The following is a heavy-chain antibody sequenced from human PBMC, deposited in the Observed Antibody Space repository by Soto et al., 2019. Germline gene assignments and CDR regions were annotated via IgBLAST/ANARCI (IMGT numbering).Heavy chain of an antibody. CDR1: GGSMSRHY. Sequence: SETLSLTYSVSGGSMSRHYWTWIRQSPGKGLEWIGHVYYSGSTNYNPSLKSRVTISVDTSKNQFSLKLNSMTAADTAVYYCARHNYGSGSTYFDYWGQGTLVTVSS. J-gene: IGHJ4*02. V-gene: IGHV4-59*08. CDR3: ARHNYGSGSTYFDY. CDR2: VYYSGST. D-gene: IGHD3-10*01.